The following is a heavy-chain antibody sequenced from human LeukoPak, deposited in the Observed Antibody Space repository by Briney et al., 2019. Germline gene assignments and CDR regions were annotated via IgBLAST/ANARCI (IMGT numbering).Heavy chain of an antibody. J-gene: IGHJ4*02. CDR3: ARLAVAGTGDDY. V-gene: IGHV3-21*01. D-gene: IGHD6-19*01. CDR1: GFTFSSYS. Sequence: PGGSLRLPCAVSGFTFSSYSMNWVRQAPGKGLEWVSSISSSSSYIYYADSVKGRFTISRDNAKNSLYLQMNSLRAEDTAVYYCARLAVAGTGDDYWGQGTLVTVSS. CDR2: ISSSSSYI.